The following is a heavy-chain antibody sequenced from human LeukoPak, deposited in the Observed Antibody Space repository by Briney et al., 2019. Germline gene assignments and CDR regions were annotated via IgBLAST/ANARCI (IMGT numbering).Heavy chain of an antibody. CDR2: IYTSGST. CDR1: GCSISSYY. J-gene: IGHJ2*01. CDR3: ATGGSGYWYFDL. Sequence: KSSETLSLTCTVSGCSISSYYWSWIRQPAGKGLEWIGRIYTSGSTNYNPSLKSRVTISVDKSKNQFSLKLSSVTAADTAVYYCATGGSGYWYFDLWGRGTLVTVSS. V-gene: IGHV4-4*07. D-gene: IGHD2-8*02.